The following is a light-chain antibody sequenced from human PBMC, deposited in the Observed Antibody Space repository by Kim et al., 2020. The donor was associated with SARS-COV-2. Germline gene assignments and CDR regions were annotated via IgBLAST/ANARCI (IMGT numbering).Light chain of an antibody. J-gene: IGLJ3*02. Sequence: VLTQPPSASGTPGQTVIISCSGSTSSIGNNIVNWYQQFPGAAPSLLIYENNRRPSGVPDRFSGSKSGASASLAISGLQSEDEAAYSCAAWDDGLNVWV. V-gene: IGLV1-44*01. CDR1: TSSIGNNI. CDR2: ENN. CDR3: AAWDDGLNVWV.